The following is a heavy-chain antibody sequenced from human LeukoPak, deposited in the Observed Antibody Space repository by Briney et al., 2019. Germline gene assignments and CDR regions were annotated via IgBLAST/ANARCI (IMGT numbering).Heavy chain of an antibody. V-gene: IGHV3-11*01. CDR2: ISSSGSTI. Sequence: GGSLRLSCAASGFTFSDYYMSWIRQAPGKGLEWVSYISSSGSTIYYADSVKGRFTISRDNAKNSLYLQMNSLRAEDTAVYYCARDRYCSSTSCYDNYYYGMDVWGQGTTVTVSS. D-gene: IGHD2-2*01. CDR3: ARDRYCSSTSCYDNYYYGMDV. J-gene: IGHJ6*02. CDR1: GFTFSDYY.